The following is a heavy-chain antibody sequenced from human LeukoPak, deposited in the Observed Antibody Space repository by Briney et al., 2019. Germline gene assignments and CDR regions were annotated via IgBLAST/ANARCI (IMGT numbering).Heavy chain of an antibody. CDR2: ISSSSSYI. J-gene: IGHJ3*02. V-gene: IGHV3-21*01. CDR1: GFTFSGYS. D-gene: IGHD2-15*01. CDR3: ARADIRGAFDI. Sequence: GGSLRLSCAASGFTFSGYSMNWVRQAPGKGLEWVSSISSSSSYIYYADSVKGRFTISRDNAKNSLYLQMNSLRAEDTAVYYCARADIRGAFDIWGQGTMVTVSS.